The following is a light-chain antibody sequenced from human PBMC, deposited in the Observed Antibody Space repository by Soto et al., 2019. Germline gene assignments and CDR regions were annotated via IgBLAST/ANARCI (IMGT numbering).Light chain of an antibody. CDR1: NSNIGSNT. Sequence: QSVLTQPPSVSGTPGQRVTISCSGSNSNIGSNTVNWYQKLPGRAPKLLVYSNNHNRPSGDPALFFGFKSGTSASLAISGLQSEDESYYYCAAGDDRFNGPVFGGGTQVTVL. CDR2: SNN. CDR3: AAGDDRFNGPV. J-gene: IGLJ3*02. V-gene: IGLV1-44*01.